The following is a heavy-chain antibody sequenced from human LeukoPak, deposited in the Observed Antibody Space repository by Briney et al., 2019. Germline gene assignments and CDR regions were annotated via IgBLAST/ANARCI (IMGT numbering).Heavy chain of an antibody. V-gene: IGHV3-21*01. CDR3: AREYSSSS. CDR1: GFTFSTYS. CDR2: ISSSSTYT. D-gene: IGHD6-6*01. Sequence: GGSLRLSCAASGFTFSTYSMNWVRQAPGKGLEWVSSISSSSTYTYYVDSVKGRFTISRDNARNSLYLQMNSLRAEDTAVYYCAREYSSSSGGQGTLATVSS. J-gene: IGHJ4*02.